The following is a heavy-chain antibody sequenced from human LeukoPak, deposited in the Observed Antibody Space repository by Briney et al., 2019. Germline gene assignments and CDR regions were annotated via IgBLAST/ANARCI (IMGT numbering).Heavy chain of an antibody. J-gene: IGHJ5*02. CDR3: ARRRPSFNPGGVWFDP. CDR2: INHSGST. D-gene: IGHD2-8*02. V-gene: IGHV4-34*01. CDR1: AGSFSGYY. Sequence: SETLSLTCAVYAGSFSGYYWSWIRQPPGKGLEWIGEINHSGSTNYNPSLKSRVTISVDTSKNQFSLKLSSVTAADTAVYYCARRRPSFNPGGVWFDPWGQGTLVTVSS.